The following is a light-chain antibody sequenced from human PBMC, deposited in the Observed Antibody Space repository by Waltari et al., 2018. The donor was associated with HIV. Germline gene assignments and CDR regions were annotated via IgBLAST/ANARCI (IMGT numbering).Light chain of an antibody. CDR1: QGVKSD. V-gene: IGKV1-6*01. J-gene: IGKJ1*01. CDR3: LQDYNYPPT. CDR2: AVS. Sequence: AIQMTQSPSSLSAYVGDKVTITCRASQGVKSDLGWYQQRPGKAPNLLFYAVSSLQTGVPSRFSGSGSGTTFTLTISSLQPEDFATYYCLQDYNYPPTFGQGTKV.